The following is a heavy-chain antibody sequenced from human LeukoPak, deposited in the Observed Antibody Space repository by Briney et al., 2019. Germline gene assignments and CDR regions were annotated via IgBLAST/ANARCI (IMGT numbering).Heavy chain of an antibody. CDR3: ARNPDGYCSSTSCNDAFDI. D-gene: IGHD2-2*03. V-gene: IGHV3-30*03. CDR1: GFTFSSYG. J-gene: IGHJ3*02. Sequence: GRSLRLSCAASGFTFSSYGMHWVRQAPGKGLEWVAVISYDGSNKYYADSVKGRFTISRDNSKNTLYLQMNSLRAEDTAVYYCARNPDGYCSSTSCNDAFDIWGQGTMVTVSS. CDR2: ISYDGSNK.